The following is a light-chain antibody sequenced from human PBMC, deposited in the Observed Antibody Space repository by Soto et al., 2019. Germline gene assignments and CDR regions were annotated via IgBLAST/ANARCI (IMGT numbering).Light chain of an antibody. CDR3: QQRSNWPRT. CDR2: DAS. Sequence: EIVLTQSPATLSLSPGERATLSCRASQSVSSYLAWYQQKPGQAPRLLIYDASNRATGIPARFSGSGSGTDFTLTISSLEPEDCAVYYCQQRSNWPRTFGGGTNVEIK. V-gene: IGKV3-11*01. J-gene: IGKJ4*01. CDR1: QSVSSY.